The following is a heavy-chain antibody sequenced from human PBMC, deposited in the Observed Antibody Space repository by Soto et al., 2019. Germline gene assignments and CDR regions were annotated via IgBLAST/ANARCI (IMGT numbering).Heavy chain of an antibody. V-gene: IGHV3-30-3*01. Sequence: XASLRLSCAASGFTFSSYAMHWVRQAPGKGLEWVAVISYDGSNKYYADSVKGRFTISRDNSKNTLYLQMNSLRAEDTAVYYCARGPRLVSSPPYNWFDPWGQGTLVTVSS. CDR2: ISYDGSNK. CDR1: GFTFSSYA. CDR3: ARGPRLVSSPPYNWFDP. J-gene: IGHJ5*02. D-gene: IGHD3-9*01.